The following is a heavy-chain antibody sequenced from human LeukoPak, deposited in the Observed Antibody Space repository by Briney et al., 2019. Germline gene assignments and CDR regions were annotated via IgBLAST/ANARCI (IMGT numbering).Heavy chain of an antibody. J-gene: IGHJ4*02. CDR2: INHSGST. CDR1: GGSFSGYY. CDR3: AVNDFWSGYRFDY. Sequence: SETLSLTCAVYGGSFSGYYWSWIRQPPGKGLEWIGEINHSGSTNYNPSLKSRVTISVDTSKNQFSLKLSSVTAADTAVYYCAVNDFWSGYRFDYWGQGTLVTVSS. V-gene: IGHV4-34*01. D-gene: IGHD3-3*01.